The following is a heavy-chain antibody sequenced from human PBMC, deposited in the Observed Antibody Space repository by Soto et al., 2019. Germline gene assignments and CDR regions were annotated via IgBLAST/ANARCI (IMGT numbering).Heavy chain of an antibody. CDR2: INWNGGST. CDR3: AGSVDYRKTDYYYGMDV. Sequence: GGSLRLSCAASGFTFDDYGMSWVRQAPGKGLEWVSGINWNGGSTGYTDSVKGRFTISRDNAKNSLYLQMNSLRAEDTALYYCAGSVDYRKTDYYYGMDVWGQGTTVTVSS. D-gene: IGHD4-17*01. V-gene: IGHV3-20*04. CDR1: GFTFDDYG. J-gene: IGHJ6*02.